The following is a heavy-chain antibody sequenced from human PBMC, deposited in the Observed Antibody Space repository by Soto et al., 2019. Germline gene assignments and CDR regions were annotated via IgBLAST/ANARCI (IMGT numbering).Heavy chain of an antibody. J-gene: IGHJ6*02. CDR1: GYSFTSYW. Sequence: PGESLKISCKGSGYSFTSYWIGWVRQMPGKGLEWMGIIYPGDSDTRYSPSFQGQVTISADKSISTAYLQWSSLKASDTAMYYCASAGGYNPYYYGMDVWGQGTTVTVSS. CDR3: ASAGGYNPYYYGMDV. V-gene: IGHV5-51*01. D-gene: IGHD1-26*01. CDR2: IYPGDSDT.